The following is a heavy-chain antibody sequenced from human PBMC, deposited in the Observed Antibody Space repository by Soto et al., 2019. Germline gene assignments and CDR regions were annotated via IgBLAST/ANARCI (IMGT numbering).Heavy chain of an antibody. D-gene: IGHD2-15*01. CDR1: GGSISSSSYY. V-gene: IGHV4-39*01. CDR3: ARRIDCSGGTCYSQPSYYYYAMDV. J-gene: IGHJ6*02. Sequence: TSETLSLTCTVSGGSISSSSYYWGWIRQPPGKGLEWIGSIYYSGSTYYNPSLKSRVTISVDMSKNQFSLRLSSVTAADTAVYYCARRIDCSGGTCYSQPSYYYYAMDVWGQGTTVTVSS. CDR2: IYYSGST.